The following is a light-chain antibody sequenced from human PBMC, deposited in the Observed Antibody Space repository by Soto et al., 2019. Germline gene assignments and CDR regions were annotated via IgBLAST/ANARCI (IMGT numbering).Light chain of an antibody. CDR3: QQYNSYPWT. J-gene: IGKJ1*01. CDR1: QSIGGF. V-gene: IGKV1-39*01. Sequence: IQMTQSPSSLSASVGDRVTITCRASQSIGGFLNWYQQKLGKAPKLLIYAASSLQSGVPSRFSGSGSGTEFTLTISSLQPDDFATYYCQQYNSYPWTFGQGTKVDIK. CDR2: AAS.